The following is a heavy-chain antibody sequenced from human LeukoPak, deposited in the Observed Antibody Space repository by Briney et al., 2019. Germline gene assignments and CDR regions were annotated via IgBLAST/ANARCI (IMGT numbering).Heavy chain of an antibody. CDR2: IHYSGST. CDR3: ARGSWFGDYYFYYMDV. Sequence: PSETLSLTCTVSGGSISSYYCSWIRQPPGKGLEWIGYIHYSGSTNYNPSLKSRVTMSIDTSKNHFSLKLSSVTAADTAVYYCARGSWFGDYYFYYMDVWGKGTTVTVSS. V-gene: IGHV4-59*01. D-gene: IGHD3-10*01. CDR1: GGSISSYY. J-gene: IGHJ6*03.